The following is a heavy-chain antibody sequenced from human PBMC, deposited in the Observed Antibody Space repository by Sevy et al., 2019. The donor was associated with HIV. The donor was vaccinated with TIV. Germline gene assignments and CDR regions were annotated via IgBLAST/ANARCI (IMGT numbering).Heavy chain of an antibody. CDR1: GFTFSSYS. D-gene: IGHD6-19*01. CDR3: ARDRDSSGWPEGYGY. J-gene: IGHJ4*02. V-gene: IGHV3-21*01. CDR2: ISSSSSYI. Sequence: GSLRLSCAASGFTFSSYSMNWVRQAPGKGLEWVSSISSSSSYIYYADSVKGRFTISRDNAKNSLYLQMNSLRAEDTAVYYCARDRDSSGWPEGYGYWGQGTLVTVSS.